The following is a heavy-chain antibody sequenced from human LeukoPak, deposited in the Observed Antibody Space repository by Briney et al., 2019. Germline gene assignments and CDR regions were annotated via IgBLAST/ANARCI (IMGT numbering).Heavy chain of an antibody. V-gene: IGHV1-18*01. CDR3: ARDGYRLSGYFYYMDV. CDR2: TNTHNGDT. Sequence: ASVKVSCKASGYTFASFGITWVRQAPGQGLEWMGWTNTHNGDTNYAQKLQGRVTMTTDTSTSTAYMELRSLRSDDTAVYYCARDGYRLSGYFYYMDVWGKGTTVTVSS. J-gene: IGHJ6*03. CDR1: GYTFASFG. D-gene: IGHD2-2*03.